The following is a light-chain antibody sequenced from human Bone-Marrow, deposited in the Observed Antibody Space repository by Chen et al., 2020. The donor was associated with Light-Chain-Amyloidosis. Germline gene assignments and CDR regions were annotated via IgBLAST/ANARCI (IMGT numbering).Light chain of an antibody. CDR2: DDS. Sequence: SYVLTQPSSVSVAPGQTATIACGGNNIGSTSVHWYQQTPGQAPLLVVYDDSDQPSGVPERLSGSNSGNTTTLSISRVEAGDEADYYCQVWDRSSGRPVFGGGTKLTVL. CDR1: NIGSTS. V-gene: IGLV3-21*02. J-gene: IGLJ3*02. CDR3: QVWDRSSGRPV.